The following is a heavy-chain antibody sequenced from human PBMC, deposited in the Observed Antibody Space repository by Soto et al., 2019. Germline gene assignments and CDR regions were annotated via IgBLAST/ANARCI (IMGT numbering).Heavy chain of an antibody. CDR3: ARESGWHSRNFDP. V-gene: IGHV3-66*01. Sequence: GGSLRLSCAASGFTVSSNYMSWVRQAPGKGLEWVSVIYSGGSTYYADSVKGRFTISRDNSKNTLYLQMNSLRAEDTAVYYCARESGWHSRNFDPWGQGTLVTVSS. J-gene: IGHJ5*02. CDR2: IYSGGST. D-gene: IGHD6-19*01. CDR1: GFTVSSNY.